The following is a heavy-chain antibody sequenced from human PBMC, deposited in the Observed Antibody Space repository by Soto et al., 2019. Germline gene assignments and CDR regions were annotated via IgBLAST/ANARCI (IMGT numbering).Heavy chain of an antibody. CDR2: IYYSGST. CDR1: GGSISSGGCY. CDR3: AREGSEYYDSSGYKKRAWFDP. V-gene: IGHV4-31*03. J-gene: IGHJ5*02. D-gene: IGHD3-22*01. Sequence: SETLSLTCTVSGGSISSGGCYWSWIRQHPGKGLEWIGYIYYSGSTYYNPSLKSRVTISVDTSKNQFSLKLSSVTAADTAVYYCAREGSEYYDSSGYKKRAWFDPWGQGTLVTV.